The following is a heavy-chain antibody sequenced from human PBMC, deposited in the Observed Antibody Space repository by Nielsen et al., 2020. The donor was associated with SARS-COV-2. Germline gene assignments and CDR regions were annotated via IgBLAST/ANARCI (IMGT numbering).Heavy chain of an antibody. D-gene: IGHD3-3*01. Sequence: ASVKVSCKASGYTFTSYGISWVRQAPGQGLEWMGWISAYNGNTNYAQKFQGRVTITADKSTSTAYMELSSLRSEDTAVYYCARDERDDFWSGYPNWFDPWGQGTLVTVSS. J-gene: IGHJ5*02. V-gene: IGHV1-18*01. CDR2: ISAYNGNT. CDR1: GYTFTSYG. CDR3: ARDERDDFWSGYPNWFDP.